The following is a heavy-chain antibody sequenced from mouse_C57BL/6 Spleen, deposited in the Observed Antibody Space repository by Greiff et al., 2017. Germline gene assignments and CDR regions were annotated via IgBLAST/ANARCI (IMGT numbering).Heavy chain of an antibody. V-gene: IGHV14-2*01. Sequence: VQLQQSGAELVKPGASVKLSCTASGFNIKDYYMHWVKQRTEQGLEWIGRIDPEDGETKYAPKFQGKATITADTSSNTAYLQLSSLTSEDTAVYYCAYSYYGSREAYYYPMDYWGQGTSVTVSS. D-gene: IGHD1-1*01. CDR2: IDPEDGET. CDR3: AYSYYGSREAYYYPMDY. J-gene: IGHJ4*01. CDR1: GFNIKDYY.